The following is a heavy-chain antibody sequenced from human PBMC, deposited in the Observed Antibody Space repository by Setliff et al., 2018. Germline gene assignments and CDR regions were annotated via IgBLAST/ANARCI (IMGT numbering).Heavy chain of an antibody. V-gene: IGHV3-21*01. CDR3: ARVPRFGELPLDV. Sequence: GGSLRLSCAASGFTFSSYSMNWVRRAPGKGLEWVSSISSSSSYIYYADSVKGRFTISRDNAKNSLYLQMNSLRADDTSVYYCARVPRFGELPLDVWGKGTTVTVSS. J-gene: IGHJ6*04. CDR1: GFTFSSYS. D-gene: IGHD3-10*01. CDR2: ISSSSSYI.